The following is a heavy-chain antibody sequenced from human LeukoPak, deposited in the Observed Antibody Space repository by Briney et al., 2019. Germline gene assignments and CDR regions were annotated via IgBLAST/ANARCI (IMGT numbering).Heavy chain of an antibody. V-gene: IGHV1-18*01. J-gene: IGHJ3*02. CDR3: ARDREYRGHSSSWYGDAFDI. CDR1: GYTFTSYG. Sequence: GASVKVSCKASGYTFTSYGISWVRQAPGQGLEWMGWISAYNGNTNYAQKLQGRVTMTTDTSTSTAYMELRSLRSDDTAVYYCARDREYRGHSSSWYGDAFDIWGQGTMVTVSS. CDR2: ISAYNGNT. D-gene: IGHD6-13*01.